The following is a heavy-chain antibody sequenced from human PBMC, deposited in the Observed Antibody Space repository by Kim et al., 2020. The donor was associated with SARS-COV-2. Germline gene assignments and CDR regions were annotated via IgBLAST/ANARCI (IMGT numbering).Heavy chain of an antibody. D-gene: IGHD3-10*01. J-gene: IGHJ6*02. CDR2: ISYDGRNT. Sequence: GGSLRLSCAASGLSFDDSAMNWVRQAPGKGLEWVAVISYDGRNTEYADSVKGRFSISRDNSKTTLSLQMNSLRVEDTAVYYCARGNYYESVSLSDYYNGTDVWGQGTTVTVSS. V-gene: IGHV3-30-3*01. CDR1: GLSFDDSA. CDR3: ARGNYYESVSLSDYYNGTDV.